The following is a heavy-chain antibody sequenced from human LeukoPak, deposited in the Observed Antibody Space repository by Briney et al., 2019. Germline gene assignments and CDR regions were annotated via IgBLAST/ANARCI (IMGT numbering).Heavy chain of an antibody. J-gene: IGHJ4*02. V-gene: IGHV3-11*04. CDR1: GCSVSDYD. D-gene: IGHD1-1*01. Sequence: GGSLRLSCVISGCSVSDYDMSWIRQPPGRGLEWVSYVSHSGRLVKYKESVKGRFTMSRDLAKNSLYLQMDSLRDEDTAVCYCVRDPGTTSDVWGQGTLVTVSS. CDR2: VSHSGRLV. CDR3: VRDPGTTSDV.